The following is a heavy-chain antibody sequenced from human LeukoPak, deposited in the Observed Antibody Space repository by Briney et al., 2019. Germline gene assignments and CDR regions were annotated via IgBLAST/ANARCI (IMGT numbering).Heavy chain of an antibody. J-gene: IGHJ4*02. D-gene: IGHD5-18*01. V-gene: IGHV3-48*01. CDR2: ISSSSSTI. Sequence: GGSLRLSCAASGFTFSSYSMNWVRQAPGKGLEWVSYISSSSSTIYYADSVKGRFTISRDNAKNTLYLQMNSLRAEDTAVYYCAKGDTAMAMGYYFDYWGQGTLVTVSS. CDR1: GFTFSSYS. CDR3: AKGDTAMAMGYYFDY.